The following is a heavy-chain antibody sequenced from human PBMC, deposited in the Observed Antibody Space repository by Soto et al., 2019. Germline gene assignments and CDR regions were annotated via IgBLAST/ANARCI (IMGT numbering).Heavy chain of an antibody. Sequence: GGSLRLSCAASGFTFSSYSMNWVRQAPGKGLEWVSSISSSTGYIYYADSVKGRFTISRDNAKNSLYLQMNSLRAEDTAVYYCARNYDSSGYYSSIYYYYGMDVWGQGTTVTVSS. CDR3: ARNYDSSGYYSSIYYYYGMDV. CDR1: GFTFSSYS. J-gene: IGHJ6*02. CDR2: ISSSTGYI. V-gene: IGHV3-21*06. D-gene: IGHD3-22*01.